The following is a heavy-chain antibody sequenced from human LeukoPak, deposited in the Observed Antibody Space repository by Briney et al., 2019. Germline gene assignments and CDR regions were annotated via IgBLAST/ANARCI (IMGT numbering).Heavy chain of an antibody. J-gene: IGHJ5*02. CDR3: ASCRAHWFGP. CDR1: GDSISSSDSY. V-gene: IGHV4-30-4*08. Sequence: SATLSLTCTVSGDSISSSDSYWSWIRQPPGKGLEWIVFIYHSGSTYYNPSLKSRVTISVDTSKNQFSLKLNSVTAADTAVYYCASCRAHWFGPWGQGRLVTVS. CDR2: IYHSGST.